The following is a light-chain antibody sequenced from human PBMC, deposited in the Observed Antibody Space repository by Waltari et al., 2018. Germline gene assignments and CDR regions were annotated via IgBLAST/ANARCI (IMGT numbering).Light chain of an antibody. Sequence: QSALTQPRSVSGSPGLSVTISCVGSSSDVGNYNFVSWFQHHPGKAPKLLIFHVTKRPSGVPDRFSASKSGNTASLTISGLQSEDEADYYCCSYAGSYSWLFGGGTKVTVL. CDR2: HVT. CDR1: SSDVGNYNF. V-gene: IGLV2-11*01. CDR3: CSYAGSYSWL. J-gene: IGLJ3*02.